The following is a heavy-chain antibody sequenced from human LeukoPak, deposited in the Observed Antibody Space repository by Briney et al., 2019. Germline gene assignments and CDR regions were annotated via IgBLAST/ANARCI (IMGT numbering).Heavy chain of an antibody. V-gene: IGHV1-69*13. D-gene: IGHD5-12*01. CDR3: ARDPSGYDTTGY. J-gene: IGHJ4*02. CDR2: IIPIFGTA. CDR1: GGTFSSYA. Sequence: SVKVSCKASGGTFSSYAISWVRQAPGQGLEWMGGIIPIFGTANYAQEFQGRVTITADESTSTAYMELSSLRSEDTAVYYCARDPSGYDTTGYWGQGTLVTVSS.